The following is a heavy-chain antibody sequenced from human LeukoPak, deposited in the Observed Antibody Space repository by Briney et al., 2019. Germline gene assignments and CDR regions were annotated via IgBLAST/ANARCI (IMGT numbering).Heavy chain of an antibody. CDR1: GGTFSSYT. D-gene: IGHD3-3*01. CDR2: IIPILGIA. Sequence: LVKASCKASGGTFSSYTISWVRQAPGQGLEWMGRIIPILGIANYAQKFQGRVTITADKSTSTAYMELSSLRSEDTAVYYCARATSVTIFGVVPTDWGQGTLVTVSS. V-gene: IGHV1-69*02. J-gene: IGHJ4*02. CDR3: ARATSVTIFGVVPTD.